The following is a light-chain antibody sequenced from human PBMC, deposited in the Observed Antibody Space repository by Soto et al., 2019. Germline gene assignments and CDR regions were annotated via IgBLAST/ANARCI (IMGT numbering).Light chain of an antibody. J-gene: IGKJ4*01. V-gene: IGKV2-28*01. CDR1: RSLLSSNGNNY. Sequence: DIVLTQSPLSLAVTPGEPASISCRSSRSLLSSNGNNYLNWYVQRPGLSPQLLIYLASNRDSGVPDRFSGSGSGTDFTLKISRVEADDVGVYYCMQGLSTPLTFGGGTKVEIK. CDR3: MQGLSTPLT. CDR2: LAS.